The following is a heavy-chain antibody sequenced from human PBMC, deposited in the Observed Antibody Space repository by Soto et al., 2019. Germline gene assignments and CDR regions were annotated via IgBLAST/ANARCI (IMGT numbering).Heavy chain of an antibody. Sequence: QVQLEQSGVEVKKPGASVKVSCKASGYTFSSYAISWVRQAPGHGLEWMGWISPYNGNTKYAQHLQGRVTMTTDTSTTTAYMELRSLRFDDTAVYYCARGTTVTTTSTYYYMDVWGKGTTVIVSS. D-gene: IGHD4-4*01. CDR3: ARGTTVTTTSTYYYMDV. J-gene: IGHJ6*03. V-gene: IGHV1-18*01. CDR1: GYTFSSYA. CDR2: ISPYNGNT.